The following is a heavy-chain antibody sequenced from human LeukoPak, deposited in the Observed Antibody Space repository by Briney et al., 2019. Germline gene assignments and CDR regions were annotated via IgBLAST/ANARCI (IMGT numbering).Heavy chain of an antibody. CDR2: IGTKTENYAT. Sequence: GGSLSLSCAASGFTFTGSPMHWVRQASGKGLEWLGRIGTKTENYATTYAASVKGRFTLSKDDSVSTAYLQMNSLRTEDTAVYYCTPYVYYVFAYWGQGTLVTVSS. J-gene: IGHJ4*02. D-gene: IGHD3-16*01. CDR3: TPYVYYVFAY. V-gene: IGHV3-73*01. CDR1: GFTFTGSP.